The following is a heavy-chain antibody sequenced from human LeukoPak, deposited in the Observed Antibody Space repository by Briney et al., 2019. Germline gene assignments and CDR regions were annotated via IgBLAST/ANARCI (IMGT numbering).Heavy chain of an antibody. Sequence: SETLSLTCTVSGGSISSYYWSWIRQPPGKGLEWIGYIYYSGSTNYNPSLKSRVTISVDTSKNQFSLKLSSVTAADTAVYYCARFAYCGGHCWYYFDYWGQGSLVTVSS. V-gene: IGHV4-59*01. CDR2: IYYSGST. J-gene: IGHJ4*02. D-gene: IGHD2-21*02. CDR3: ARFAYCGGHCWYYFDY. CDR1: GGSISSYY.